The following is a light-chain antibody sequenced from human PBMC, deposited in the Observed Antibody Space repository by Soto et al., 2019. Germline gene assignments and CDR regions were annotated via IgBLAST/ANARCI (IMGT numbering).Light chain of an antibody. Sequence: QSVLTQPPSVSAAPGQKVTISCSGSNSNIGNSYVYWYQQFPGAAPKLLMYENAKRASGIPDRFSGSKSGAAATLAITGIQTGDESDYYCATWDSGLSVFVFGTGTRSPS. V-gene: IGLV1-51*02. CDR1: NSNIGNSY. CDR3: ATWDSGLSVFV. CDR2: ENA. J-gene: IGLJ1*01.